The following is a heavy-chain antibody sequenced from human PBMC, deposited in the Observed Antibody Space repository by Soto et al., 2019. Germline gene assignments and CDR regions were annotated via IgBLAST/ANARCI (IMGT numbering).Heavy chain of an antibody. V-gene: IGHV3-48*01. D-gene: IGHD6-6*01. CDR2: ISSSSSTI. J-gene: IGHJ4*02. CDR3: ASWSRIAARRVGKDY. Sequence: GGSLRLSCAASGFTFSSYSMNWVRQAPGKGLEWVSYISSSSSTIYYADSVKGRFTISRDNAKNSLYLQMNSLRAEDTAVYYCASWSRIAARRVGKDYWGQGTLVTVSS. CDR1: GFTFSSYS.